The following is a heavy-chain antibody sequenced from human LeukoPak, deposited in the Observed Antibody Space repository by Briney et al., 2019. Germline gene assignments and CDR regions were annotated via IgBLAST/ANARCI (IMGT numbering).Heavy chain of an antibody. CDR3: AKDPYSAARYYYYGMDV. CDR2: ISYDGINK. V-gene: IGHV3-30*18. D-gene: IGHD6-6*01. J-gene: IGHJ6*02. Sequence: GGSLRLSCAASGFTFSSYGMHWVRQAPGKGLEWVAVISYDGINKYYADSVKGRFTISRDNSKNTLYLQMNSLRAEDTAVYYCAKDPYSAARYYYYGMDVWGQGTTVTVSS. CDR1: GFTFSSYG.